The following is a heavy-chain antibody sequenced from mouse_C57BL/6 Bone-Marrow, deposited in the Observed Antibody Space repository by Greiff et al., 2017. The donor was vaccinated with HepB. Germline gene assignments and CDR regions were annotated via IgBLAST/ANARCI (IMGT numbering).Heavy chain of an antibody. CDR2: IYPGSGST. Sequence: VQLQQPGAELVKPGASVKMSCKASGYTFTSYWITWVKQRPGQGLEWIGDIYPGSGSTNYNEKFKSKATLTVDTSSSTAFMQLSSLTSEASAVYYWAREGGVTGFAYWGQGTLVTVSA. J-gene: IGHJ3*01. D-gene: IGHD2-2*01. CDR3: AREGGVTGFAY. V-gene: IGHV1-55*01. CDR1: GYTFTSYW.